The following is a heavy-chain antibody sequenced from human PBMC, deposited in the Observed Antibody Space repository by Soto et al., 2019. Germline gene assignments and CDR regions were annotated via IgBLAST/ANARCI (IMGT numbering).Heavy chain of an antibody. J-gene: IGHJ6*03. CDR2: ISAYNGNT. D-gene: IGHD2-15*01. CDR3: ARAMHPRYCSGGSCPDYYYYYMDV. Sequence: ASVKVSCKASGYTFTSYGISWVRQAPGQGLEWMGWISAYNGNTNYAQKLQGRVTMTTDTSTSTAYMELRSLRSDDTAVYYCARAMHPRYCSGGSCPDYYYYYMDVWGKGTTVTVSS. CDR1: GYTFTSYG. V-gene: IGHV1-18*01.